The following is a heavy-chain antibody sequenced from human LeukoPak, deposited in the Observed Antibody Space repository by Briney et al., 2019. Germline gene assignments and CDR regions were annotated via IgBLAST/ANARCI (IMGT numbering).Heavy chain of an antibody. CDR3: ARRAGGYSHPYDY. Sequence: GSLRLSFAVSGFTVSGNYMSWVRPAPGKGLDWVSLIYSGGTTYYADSVKGRFTLSRDNSKNTLYLQMNTLRAEDTAVYYCARRAGGYSHPYDYWGQGILVTASS. CDR2: IYSGGTT. D-gene: IGHD4-23*01. J-gene: IGHJ4*02. V-gene: IGHV3-53*01. CDR1: GFTVSGNY.